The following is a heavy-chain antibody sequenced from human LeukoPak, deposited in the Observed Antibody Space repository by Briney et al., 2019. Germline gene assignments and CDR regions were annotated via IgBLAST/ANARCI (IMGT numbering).Heavy chain of an antibody. Sequence: GASVKVSCKASGYTFTSYYMHWVRQAPGQGLEWMGIINPSGGSTSYAQKFQGRVTMTRDTSTSTVYMELSSLRSEGTAVYYCARDWSGDYGDYVHGHFDYWGQGTLVTVSS. V-gene: IGHV1-46*01. J-gene: IGHJ4*02. D-gene: IGHD4-17*01. CDR3: ARDWSGDYGDYVHGHFDY. CDR2: INPSGGST. CDR1: GYTFTSYY.